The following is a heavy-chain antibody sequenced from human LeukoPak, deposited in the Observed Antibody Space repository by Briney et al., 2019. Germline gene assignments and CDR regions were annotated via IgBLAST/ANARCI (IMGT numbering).Heavy chain of an antibody. CDR1: GGSISSYY. J-gene: IGHJ4*02. Sequence: SETLSLTCTVSGGSISSYYWSWIRQPPGKGLEWIGYIYYSGSTNYNPSLKSRVTISVDTSKNQFSLKPSSVTAADTAVYYCARDLSRWGQGTLVTVSS. V-gene: IGHV4-59*01. CDR3: ARDLSR. CDR2: IYYSGST.